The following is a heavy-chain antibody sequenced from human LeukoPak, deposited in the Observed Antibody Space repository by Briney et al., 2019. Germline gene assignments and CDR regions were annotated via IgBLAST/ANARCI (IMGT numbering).Heavy chain of an antibody. CDR2: ISSDGSST. V-gene: IGHV3-74*01. D-gene: IGHD5-18*01. CDR1: GFTFSSYW. J-gene: IGHJ4*02. Sequence: PGGSLRLSCAASGFTFSSYWMHWVRQAPGKGLVWVSRISSDGSSTSYADSVKGRFTISRDNAKNTLYLQMSSLRAEDTAVYYCARVKASGYNRWNFDYWGQGTLVTVSS. CDR3: ARVKASGYNRWNFDY.